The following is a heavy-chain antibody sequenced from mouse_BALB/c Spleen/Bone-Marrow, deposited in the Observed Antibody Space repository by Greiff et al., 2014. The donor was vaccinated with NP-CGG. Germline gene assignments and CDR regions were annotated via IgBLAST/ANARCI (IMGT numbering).Heavy chain of an antibody. CDR2: INPSNGRT. V-gene: IGHV1S81*02. J-gene: IGHJ3*01. Sequence: VQLQQSGAELVKPGASVKLSCKASGYTFTSYWMHWMKQRPGQGLEWIGEINPSNGRTNYNEKFKIKATLTVDKSSSTAYMQLSSLTSDDSAVYSCTEGNPFAYWGQGTLVTVSA. CDR3: TEGNPFAY. CDR1: GYTFTSYW. D-gene: IGHD2-1*01.